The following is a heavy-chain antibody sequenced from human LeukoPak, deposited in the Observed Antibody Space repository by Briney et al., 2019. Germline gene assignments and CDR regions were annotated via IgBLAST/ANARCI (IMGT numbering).Heavy chain of an antibody. J-gene: IGHJ4*02. CDR2: IKPDESER. V-gene: IGHV3-7*01. CDR3: ARYYDYDSRGYYYYFDY. CDR1: GFTFSSHW. Sequence: PSGGSLRLSCAASGFTFSSHWMSWVRQAPGKGLEWVANIKPDESERYYVDSVKGRFTISRDNAKNSLYLQMNSLRAEDTALYYCARYYDYDSRGYYYYFDYWGQGTLVTVSS. D-gene: IGHD3-22*01.